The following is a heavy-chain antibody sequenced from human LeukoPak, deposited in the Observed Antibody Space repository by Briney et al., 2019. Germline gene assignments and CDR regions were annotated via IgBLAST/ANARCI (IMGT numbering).Heavy chain of an antibody. J-gene: IGHJ4*02. V-gene: IGHV4-4*02. D-gene: IGHD6-25*01. CDR2: VHLDGRT. Sequence: SETLSLTCGVSGGSVSSTNWWTWIRQPPGKGLEWIGEVHLDGRTNFNPSLKIRLTMSVDLSENHVSLKLTSVTAADTAVYYCAREGGFYRPLDYSGQGTLVTVSS. CDR3: AREGGFYRPLDY. CDR1: GGSVSSTNW.